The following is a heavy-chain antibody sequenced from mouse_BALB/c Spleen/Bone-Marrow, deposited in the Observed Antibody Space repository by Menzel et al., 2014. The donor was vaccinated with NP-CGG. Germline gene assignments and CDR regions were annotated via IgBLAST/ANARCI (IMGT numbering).Heavy chain of an antibody. CDR2: IWGDGST. CDR1: GFSLTGYA. J-gene: IGHJ4*01. V-gene: IGHV2-6-7*01. CDR3: AREDPGALDY. Sequence: VKLVESGPGLVAPSQSLSITCTVSGFSLTGYAVNWVRQPTGKGLEWLGMIWGDGSTDYNSALKSRLSISKDNSKSQVFLKMNSLQTDDTARYYCAREDPGALDYWGQGTSVTVSS.